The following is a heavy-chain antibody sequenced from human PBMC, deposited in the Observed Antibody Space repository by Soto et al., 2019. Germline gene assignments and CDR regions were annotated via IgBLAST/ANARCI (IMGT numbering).Heavy chain of an antibody. CDR2: ISYDGSNK. V-gene: IGHV3-30-3*01. CDR3: ARARSQQLVLYYFDY. D-gene: IGHD6-13*01. Sequence: QVQLVESGGGVVQPGRSLRLSCAASGFTFSSYAMHWVRQAPGKGLEWVAVISYDGSNKYYADSVKGRFTISRDNSKNALYLQMISLRAEDTAVYYCARARSQQLVLYYFDYWGQGTLVTVSS. J-gene: IGHJ4*02. CDR1: GFTFSSYA.